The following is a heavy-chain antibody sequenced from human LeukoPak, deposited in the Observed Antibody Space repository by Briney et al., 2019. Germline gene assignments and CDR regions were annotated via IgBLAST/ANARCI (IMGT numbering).Heavy chain of an antibody. CDR2: IGDGGAGT. J-gene: IGHJ4*02. CDR1: GFTFSSYA. D-gene: IGHD3-3*01. CDR3: AKKVDFWW. V-gene: IGHV3-23*01. Sequence: GGSLRLSCAASGFTFSSYAMSWVRQAPGKGLEWVSTIGDGGAGTYYADSVKGRFTISRDNSKNTLYLQMNSLRAEDTAVYYCAKKVDFWWWGQGTLVTVSS.